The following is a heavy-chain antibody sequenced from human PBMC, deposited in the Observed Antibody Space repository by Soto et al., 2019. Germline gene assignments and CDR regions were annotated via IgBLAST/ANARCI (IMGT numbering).Heavy chain of an antibody. D-gene: IGHD3-3*01. CDR2: ISPNSGRP. J-gene: IGHJ4*02. Sequence: QVQLVQSGAEVKRPGASVKVSCKASGYTFTKYDISWVRQAPGQGLEWLGLISPNSGRPSSAQKFEGRVTMTTDTSTTTVYLEVRSLRADDTAVYYCGSQYYDFWTEYPDRDYGGQGPLVTVSS. CDR1: GYTFTKYD. V-gene: IGHV1-18*04. CDR3: GSQYYDFWTEYPDRDY.